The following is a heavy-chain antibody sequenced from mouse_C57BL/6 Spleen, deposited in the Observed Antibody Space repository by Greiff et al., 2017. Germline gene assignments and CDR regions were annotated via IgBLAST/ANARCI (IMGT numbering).Heavy chain of an antibody. CDR3: ARRGFDY. CDR2: IDPSDSYT. Sequence: QVQLQQPGAELVMPGASVKLSCKASGYTFTSYWMHWVKHRPGQGLEWIGEIDPSDSYTTYNQKFKGKSTLTVDKSSSTAYMQLSSLTSEDSAVYYCARRGFDYWGQGTTLTVSS. J-gene: IGHJ2*01. V-gene: IGHV1-69*01. CDR1: GYTFTSYW.